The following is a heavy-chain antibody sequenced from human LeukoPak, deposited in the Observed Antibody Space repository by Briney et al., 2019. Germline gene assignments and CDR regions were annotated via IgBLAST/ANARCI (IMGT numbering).Heavy chain of an antibody. D-gene: IGHD4-11*01. CDR2: IYSSGST. J-gene: IGHJ5*02. CDR1: GGAISGFY. Sequence: KASETLSLTCTVSGGAISGFYWSWIRQSAGKGLEWFGRIYSSGSTNYNPSVKSRVTMSVDTSKNQFSLKLSSVTAADTAVYYCAREVTEGLDPWGQGTLVTVSS. V-gene: IGHV4-4*07. CDR3: AREVTEGLDP.